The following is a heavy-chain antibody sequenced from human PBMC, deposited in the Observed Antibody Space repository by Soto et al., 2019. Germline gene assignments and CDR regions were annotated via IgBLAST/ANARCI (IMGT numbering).Heavy chain of an antibody. CDR3: VRDGTKTLRDWFDP. CDR2: IYATVTT. Sequence: SETLSLTCTVSGASISGFYWSWIRKSAGKGLEWIGRIYATVTTDYNPSLKSRVMMSVDTSKKQFSLKLRSVTAADTAVYYCVRDGTKTLRDWFDPWGQGISVTVSS. J-gene: IGHJ5*02. D-gene: IGHD1-1*01. CDR1: GASISGFY. V-gene: IGHV4-4*07.